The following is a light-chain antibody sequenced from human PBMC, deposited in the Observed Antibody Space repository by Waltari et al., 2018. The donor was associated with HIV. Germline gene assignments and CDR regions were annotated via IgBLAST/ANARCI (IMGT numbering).Light chain of an antibody. CDR1: QSISSW. CDR3: QQSRT. V-gene: IGKV1-5*03. Sequence: DIQLTQPPSTLSASVGDRVTITCRASQSISSWLAWYQQKPGEAPKLLIYKASSLESGVPSRFSGSGSGTEFTLTISSLQPDDFATYYCQQSRTFGQGTKVDIK. J-gene: IGKJ1*01. CDR2: KAS.